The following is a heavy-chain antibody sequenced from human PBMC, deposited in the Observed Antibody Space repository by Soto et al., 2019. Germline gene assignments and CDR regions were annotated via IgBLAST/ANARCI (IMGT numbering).Heavy chain of an antibody. CDR3: ARGVDSWSGYLF. CDR1: GGSFDGYY. Sequence: SETLSLTCALYGGSFDGYYWSWIRQSPGKGLEWIGEIHHSGSTKYNPSLKCRVSLSVDTSTKQFSLKMTSMTAADRGVYYCARGVDSWSGYLFWGQGTPVTVSS. D-gene: IGHD3-3*01. V-gene: IGHV4-34*01. J-gene: IGHJ4*02. CDR2: IHHSGST.